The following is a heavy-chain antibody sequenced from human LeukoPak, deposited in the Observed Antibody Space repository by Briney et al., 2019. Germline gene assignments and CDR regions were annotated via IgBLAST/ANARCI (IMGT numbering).Heavy chain of an antibody. Sequence: VASVKVSCKASGYTFTSYGISWVRQAPGQGLEWMGWISAYNGNTNYAQKLQGRVTMTTDTSTSTAYMELRSLRSDDTAVYYCAILVSSIAVAGPDAFDIWGQGTMVTVSS. V-gene: IGHV1-18*01. CDR3: AILVSSIAVAGPDAFDI. CDR2: ISAYNGNT. CDR1: GYTFTSYG. J-gene: IGHJ3*02. D-gene: IGHD6-19*01.